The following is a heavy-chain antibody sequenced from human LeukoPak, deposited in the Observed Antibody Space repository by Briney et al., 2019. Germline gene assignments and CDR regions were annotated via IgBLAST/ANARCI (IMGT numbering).Heavy chain of an antibody. Sequence: ASVKVSCKTSGYTFTSYYIHWVRQAPGQGLEWMGWINPNTGGTDFAQKFQGRVAMTRDTSISTAYMELSSLRSDDTAVYYCAGIKRRGYSGYGYYFDYWGQGTLVTVS. CDR3: AGIKRRGYSGYGYYFDY. CDR1: GYTFTSYY. D-gene: IGHD5-12*01. V-gene: IGHV1-2*02. J-gene: IGHJ4*02. CDR2: INPNTGGT.